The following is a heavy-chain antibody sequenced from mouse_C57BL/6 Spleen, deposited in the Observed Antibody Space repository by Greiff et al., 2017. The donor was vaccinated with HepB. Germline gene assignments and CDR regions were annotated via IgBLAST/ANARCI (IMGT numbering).Heavy chain of an antibody. Sequence: QVQLQQSGAELVRPGTSVKVSCKASGYAFTNYLIEWVKQRPGQGLEWIGVINPGSGGTNYNEKFKGKATLTADKSSSTAYMQLSSLTSEDSAVYFCARRGPTYYYGSSYYYFDYWGQGTTLTVSS. D-gene: IGHD1-1*01. V-gene: IGHV1-54*01. J-gene: IGHJ2*01. CDR3: ARRGPTYYYGSSYYYFDY. CDR1: GYAFTNYL. CDR2: INPGSGGT.